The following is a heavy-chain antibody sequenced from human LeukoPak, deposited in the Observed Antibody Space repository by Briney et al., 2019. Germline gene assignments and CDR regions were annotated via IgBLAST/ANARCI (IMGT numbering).Heavy chain of an antibody. D-gene: IGHD5-18*01. V-gene: IGHV3-23*01. CDR3: AKGGYNYQYYFDY. Sequence: GGSLRLSCAASGFTFSNYAINWVRQAPGKGLEWVSAISGSGGSTYYADYVKGRFTNSRDNSKNTLYLQMNSLRAEDTAVYYCAKGGYNYQYYFDYWGQGTLVTVSS. CDR1: GFTFSNYA. CDR2: ISGSGGST. J-gene: IGHJ4*02.